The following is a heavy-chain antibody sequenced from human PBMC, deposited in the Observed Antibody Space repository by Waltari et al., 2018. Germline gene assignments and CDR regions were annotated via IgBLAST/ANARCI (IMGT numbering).Heavy chain of an antibody. CDR1: GFTFSSYA. CDR3: AKSIVVVVAADY. V-gene: IGHV3-23*01. D-gene: IGHD2-15*01. J-gene: IGHJ4*02. Sequence: EVQLLESGGGLVQPGGSLRLSCAASGFTFSSYAMSWVRQAPGKGLEWVAAISGSGGSTYYADSVKGRFTISRDNSKNTLYLQMNSLRAEDTAVYYCAKSIVVVVAADYWGQGTLVTVSS. CDR2: ISGSGGST.